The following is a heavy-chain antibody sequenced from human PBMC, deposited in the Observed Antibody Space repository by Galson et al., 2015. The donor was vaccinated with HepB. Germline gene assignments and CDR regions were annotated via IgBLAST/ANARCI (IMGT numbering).Heavy chain of an antibody. CDR2: ISGGAGDT. V-gene: IGHV3-23*01. D-gene: IGHD6-25*01. CDR3: GKCTSRSGCFGLHLEY. Sequence: SLRLSCAASGSIFSKYAMNWVRQAPGKGLEWVSIISGGAGDTYSKYAASVKGRFAISRDNSKNILYLEMNSLRDEDTAVYYCGKCTSRSGCFGLHLEYWGQGTLVTVSS. CDR1: GSIFSKYA. J-gene: IGHJ4*02.